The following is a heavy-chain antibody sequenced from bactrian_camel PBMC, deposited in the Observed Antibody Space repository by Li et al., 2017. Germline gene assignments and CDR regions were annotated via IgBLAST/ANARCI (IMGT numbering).Heavy chain of an antibody. D-gene: IGHD4*01. CDR2: IYSDGTDSSFENDGRDI. CDR3: VSLHRVDYVVFAY. Sequence: VQLVESGGASVQAGGSLRLSCKVSGYTIRNGLMGWVRQAPGKGPEWVSSIYSDGTDSSFENDGRDIHYADAVKGRFVISRDNAKNTVYLQMNSLKPEDTAVYYCVSLHRVDYVVFAYWGQGTQVTVS. J-gene: IGHJ6*01. V-gene: IGHV3S6*01. CDR1: GYTIRNGL.